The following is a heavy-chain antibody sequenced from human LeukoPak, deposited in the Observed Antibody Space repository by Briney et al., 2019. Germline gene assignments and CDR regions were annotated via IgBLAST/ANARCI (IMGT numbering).Heavy chain of an antibody. CDR1: GFTLSSYE. J-gene: IGHJ4*02. V-gene: IGHV3-48*03. CDR2: ISSSGSTK. CDR3: ARTISRAYY. Sequence: GGSLILSCAASGFTLSSYEMNWVRQAPGKGLEWVSYISSSGSTKYYADSVKGRFTISRDNAKNSLYLQMNSLRAEDTAIYYCARTISRAYYWGQGTLVTVSS. D-gene: IGHD2/OR15-2a*01.